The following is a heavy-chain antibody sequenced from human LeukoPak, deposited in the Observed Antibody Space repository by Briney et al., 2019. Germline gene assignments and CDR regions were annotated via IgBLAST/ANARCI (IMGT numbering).Heavy chain of an antibody. V-gene: IGHV4-34*01. CDR2: INHSGST. CDR3: ARPKYYYDSSGYSPFDY. CDR1: GGSFSGYY. Sequence: SETLSLTCAVYGGSFSGYYWSWIRQPPGKGLEWIGEINHSGSTNYNPSLKSRVTISVDTSKNQFSLKLSSVTAADTAVYYCARPKYYYDSSGYSPFDYWGQGTLVTVSS. D-gene: IGHD3-22*01. J-gene: IGHJ4*02.